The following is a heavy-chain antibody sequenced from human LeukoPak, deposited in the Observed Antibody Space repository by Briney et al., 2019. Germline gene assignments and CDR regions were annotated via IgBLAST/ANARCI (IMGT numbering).Heavy chain of an antibody. CDR3: ADYYASGSYPP. V-gene: IGHV3-15*07. CDR1: GFSFSNAW. CDR2: ILSKTSGGTT. Sequence: GGSLILSCAASGFSFSNAWMNWVRQAPGKGLEWVGRILSKTSGGTTDYATPVKGRFTISRDDSKNMLYLHMNSLQIEDTAVYYCADYYASGSYPPWGQGTLVTVSS. D-gene: IGHD3-10*01. J-gene: IGHJ5*02.